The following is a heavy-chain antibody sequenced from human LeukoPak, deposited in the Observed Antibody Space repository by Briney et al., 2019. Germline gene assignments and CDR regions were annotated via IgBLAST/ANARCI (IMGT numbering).Heavy chain of an antibody. V-gene: IGHV3-21*01. D-gene: IGHD1-26*01. CDR3: ARDHEGGVDY. CDR1: GFTFSSYS. CDR2: ISSSSSYI. Sequence: GGSLRLSCAASGFTFSSYSMNWVRQAPGKGLEWVSSISSSSSYIYYADSVKGRFTISRDNAKNSLYLQMNGLRAEDTAVYYCARDHEGGVDYWGQGTLVTVSS. J-gene: IGHJ4*02.